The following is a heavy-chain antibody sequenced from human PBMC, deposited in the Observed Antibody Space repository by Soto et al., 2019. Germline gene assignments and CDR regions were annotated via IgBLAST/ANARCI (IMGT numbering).Heavy chain of an antibody. J-gene: IGHJ6*02. Sequence: EVQLVESGGGLVQPGGSLRLSCAASGFTFSSYSMNWVRQAPGRGLERVSYISSSSSTIYYADSVKGRFTISRDKAKNSLYVQMNSLRAEDTAVYYCARDYVGAYCSSHSCYSDYYYGMVVWGQGTTVTVSS. V-gene: IGHV3-48*01. D-gene: IGHD2-2*01. CDR3: ARDYVGAYCSSHSCYSDYYYGMVV. CDR2: ISSSSSTI. CDR1: GFTFSSYS.